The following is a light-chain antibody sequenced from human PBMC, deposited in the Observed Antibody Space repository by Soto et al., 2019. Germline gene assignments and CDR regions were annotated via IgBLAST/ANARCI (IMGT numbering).Light chain of an antibody. Sequence: DIQMTQSPSSLSSSVGDRVTITCRASQSISSYLNWYQQKPGKAPKLLIYAASRLPSGVPSRFSGSGSGTDFTLTISRLQPEDFATYYCQQSYSTPITFGQGTRLEIK. CDR1: QSISSY. J-gene: IGKJ5*01. V-gene: IGKV1-39*01. CDR3: QQSYSTPIT. CDR2: AAS.